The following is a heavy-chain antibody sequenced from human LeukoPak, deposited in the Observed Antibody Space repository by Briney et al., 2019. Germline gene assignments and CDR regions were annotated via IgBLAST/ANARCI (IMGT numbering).Heavy chain of an antibody. V-gene: IGHV3-74*01. CDR2: INPDGSIT. D-gene: IGHD3-10*01. Sequence: AGGSLRLSCAASGFTFSAFWMHWVRQGPGEEPMWVSRINPDGSITSYADSVKGRFSISRDNAKQTLFLQISSLRAPDPAVYYCVKDLVDRAFTSAFDVWGQGTVVTVSS. J-gene: IGHJ3*01. CDR3: VKDLVDRAFTSAFDV. CDR1: GFTFSAFW.